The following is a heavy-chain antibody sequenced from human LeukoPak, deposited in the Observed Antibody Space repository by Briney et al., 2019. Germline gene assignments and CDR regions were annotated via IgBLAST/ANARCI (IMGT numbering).Heavy chain of an antibody. CDR3: ARDPYSGSYGDY. Sequence: ASVKVSCKASGYTFTRYGISWVRQAPGQGLEWMGWISAYNGNTNYAQKLQGRVTMTTDTSTSTAYMELRSLRSDDTAVYYCARDPYSGSYGDYWGQGTLVTVSS. J-gene: IGHJ4*02. CDR2: ISAYNGNT. D-gene: IGHD1-26*01. CDR1: GYTFTRYG. V-gene: IGHV1-18*01.